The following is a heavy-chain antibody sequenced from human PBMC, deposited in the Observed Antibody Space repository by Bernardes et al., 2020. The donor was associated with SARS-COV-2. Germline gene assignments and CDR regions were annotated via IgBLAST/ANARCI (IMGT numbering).Heavy chain of an antibody. CDR2: ISGSGSTI. J-gene: IGHJ6*02. CDR3: ARMDCSSTSCYATNYYGMDV. Sequence: GGSLRLSCAGSGFTFSTSEMNWVRQAPGKGLAWVSYISGSGSTIYYADSVKGRFTISRDNAKNSLYLQMNSLRAEDTAVYYCARMDCSSTSCYATNYYGMDVWGQGTTVTVSS. CDR1: GFTFSTSE. D-gene: IGHD2-2*01. V-gene: IGHV3-48*03.